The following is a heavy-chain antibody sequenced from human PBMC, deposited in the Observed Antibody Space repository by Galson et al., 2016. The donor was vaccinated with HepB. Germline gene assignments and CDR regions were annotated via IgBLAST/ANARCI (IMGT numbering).Heavy chain of an antibody. D-gene: IGHD1-26*01. CDR3: ARHGGSYDTGNHF. V-gene: IGHV5-51*01. CDR1: GYSFSSYW. CDR2: IYPGDSDT. Sequence: QSGAEVKKPGESLKISCKGSGYSFSSYWIAWVRQMPGKGLEWMGIIYPGDSDTRYRPSFQGQVTISADKSINPAYLQWSSLEASDTATYYCARHGGSYDTGNHFWGQGTLVTVSS. J-gene: IGHJ4*02.